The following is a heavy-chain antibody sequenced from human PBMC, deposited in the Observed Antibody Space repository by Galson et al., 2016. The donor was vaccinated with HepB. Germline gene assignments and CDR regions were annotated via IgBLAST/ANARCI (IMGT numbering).Heavy chain of an antibody. D-gene: IGHD3-10*01. V-gene: IGHV3-30*03. CDR3: ARDILWFGELTRVYYFDY. CDR2: ISYDGNNK. J-gene: IGHJ4*02. CDR1: GFTFSSYG. Sequence: SLRLSCAASGFTFSSYGIHWVRQAPGKGLEWVAVISYDGNNKYYADSVKGRFTISRDNAKNSLYLQMNSLGAEDTAVYYCARDILWFGELTRVYYFDYWGQGTLVTVSS.